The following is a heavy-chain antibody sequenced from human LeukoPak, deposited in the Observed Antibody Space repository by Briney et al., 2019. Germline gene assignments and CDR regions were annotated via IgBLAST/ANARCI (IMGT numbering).Heavy chain of an antibody. D-gene: IGHD6-6*01. CDR3: AREGLYSSSSSDY. Sequence: GSLRLSCAASGFTFRRYAMSWVRQAPGKGLEWISVISENGGRTYYADSVKGRFIISTDNSKNTLYLQMNSLRAEDTAVCYCAREGLYSSSSSDYWGQGTLVTVSS. V-gene: IGHV3-23*01. CDR1: GFTFRRYA. CDR2: ISENGGRT. J-gene: IGHJ4*02.